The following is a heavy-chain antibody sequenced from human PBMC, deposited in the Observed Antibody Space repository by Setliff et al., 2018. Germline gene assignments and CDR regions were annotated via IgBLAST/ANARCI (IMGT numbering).Heavy chain of an antibody. CDR3: AREPRVAATNDY. CDR1: GYTFTGFY. D-gene: IGHD2-15*01. Sequence: GASVKVSCKASGYTFTGFYMHWVRQAPGQGLEWMGWINPNSGGTNYAQKFQGRVTMTTDTSISTAYMEVSRLTSDDTAVYYCAREPRVAATNDYWGQGILVTVSS. J-gene: IGHJ4*02. CDR2: INPNSGGT. V-gene: IGHV1-2*02.